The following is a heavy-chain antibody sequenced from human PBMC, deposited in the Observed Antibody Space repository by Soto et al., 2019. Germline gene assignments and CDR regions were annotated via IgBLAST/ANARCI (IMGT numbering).Heavy chain of an antibody. D-gene: IGHD5-12*01. CDR2: IFPGDSDT. Sequence: GESLKISCKGSGYSFTTYWLAWVRQMPGKGLEYMGIIFPGDSDTRYSPSFQGHVTISADKSISTAYLQWTSLKASDTAIYYCARARVSTPRLEDPFDIWGQGTMVTVSS. CDR1: GYSFTTYW. CDR3: ARARVSTPRLEDPFDI. V-gene: IGHV5-51*01. J-gene: IGHJ3*02.